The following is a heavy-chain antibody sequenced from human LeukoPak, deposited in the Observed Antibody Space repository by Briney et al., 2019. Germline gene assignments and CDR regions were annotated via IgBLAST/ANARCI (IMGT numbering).Heavy chain of an antibody. CDR1: GFTFSNAW. CDR3: TTGTGRSDFDY. CDR2: IKSKTDGGTT. Sequence: GGSLRLSCAASGFTFSNAWMSWVRQAPGKGLEWVGRIKSKTDGGTTDYAAPVKGRFTISRDDSKNTLYLQMNSLKTDDTAVYYCTTGTGRSDFDYWGQGTLVTVSS. V-gene: IGHV3-15*01. J-gene: IGHJ4*02. D-gene: IGHD3-10*01.